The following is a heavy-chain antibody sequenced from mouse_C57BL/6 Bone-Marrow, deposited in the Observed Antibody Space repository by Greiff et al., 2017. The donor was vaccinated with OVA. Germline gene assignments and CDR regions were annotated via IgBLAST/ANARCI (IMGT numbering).Heavy chain of an antibody. CDR1: GFTFSDAW. CDR3: TRDPFAY. CDR2: IRNKANNHAT. J-gene: IGHJ3*01. V-gene: IGHV6-6*01. Sequence: EVKVVESGGGLVQPGGSMKLSCAASGFTFSDAWMDWVRQSPEKGLEWVAEIRNKANNHATYYAESVKGRFTISRDDSKSSVYLQMNSLRAEDTGIYYCTRDPFAYWGQGTLVTVSA.